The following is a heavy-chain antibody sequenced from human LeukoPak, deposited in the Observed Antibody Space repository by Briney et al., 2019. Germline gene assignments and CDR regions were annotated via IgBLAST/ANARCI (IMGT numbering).Heavy chain of an antibody. CDR3: ARDLRDSSGWVDY. D-gene: IGHD6-19*01. CDR2: ISSSSSYI. J-gene: IGHJ4*02. CDR1: GFTFSSYS. V-gene: IGHV3-21*01. Sequence: GSLRLSCAASGFTFSSYSMNWVRQAPGKGLEWVSSISSSSSYIYYADSVKGRFTISRDNAKNSLYLQMNSLRAEDTAVYYCARDLRDSSGWVDYWGQGTLVTVSS.